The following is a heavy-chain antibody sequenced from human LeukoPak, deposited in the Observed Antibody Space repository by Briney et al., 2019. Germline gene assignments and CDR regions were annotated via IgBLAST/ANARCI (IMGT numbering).Heavy chain of an antibody. CDR1: GFTFSSYG. J-gene: IGHJ4*02. D-gene: IGHD3-3*01. Sequence: GGSLRLSCAASGFTFSSYGMHWVRQAPGKGLEWVSFIRYDGSNKYYADSVKGRFTISRDNSKTTLYLQMNGLRAEDTAVYYCVKDYDFWSGYYSPTRGYFDYWGQGTLVTVSS. CDR3: VKDYDFWSGYYSPTRGYFDY. V-gene: IGHV3-30*02. CDR2: IRYDGSNK.